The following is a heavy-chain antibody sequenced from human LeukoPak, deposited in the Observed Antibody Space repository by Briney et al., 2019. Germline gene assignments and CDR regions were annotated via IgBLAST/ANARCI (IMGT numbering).Heavy chain of an antibody. Sequence: GASVQVSCQASGYTFTGYYMLWVRQAPGQGLEWMGWINPNSGGTNYAQKFQGRVTMTRDTSISTAYMELSRLRSDDTAVYYCARDGNDSSGYWGAYWGQGTLVTVSS. CDR3: ARDGNDSSGYWGAY. CDR2: INPNSGGT. CDR1: GYTFTGYY. D-gene: IGHD3-22*01. J-gene: IGHJ4*02. V-gene: IGHV1-2*02.